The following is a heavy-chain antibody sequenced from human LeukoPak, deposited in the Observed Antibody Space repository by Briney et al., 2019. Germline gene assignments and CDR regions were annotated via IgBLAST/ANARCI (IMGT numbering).Heavy chain of an antibody. Sequence: ASVKVSCKASGYTFTSYGISWVRQAPGQGLEWMGIINPSGGSTSYAQKFQGRVTMTRDTSTSTVYMELSSLRSEDTAVYYCARRSAGTSPYGSGSYDYWGQGTLVTVSS. CDR2: INPSGGST. J-gene: IGHJ4*02. V-gene: IGHV1-46*01. D-gene: IGHD3-10*01. CDR3: ARRSAGTSPYGSGSYDY. CDR1: GYTFTSYG.